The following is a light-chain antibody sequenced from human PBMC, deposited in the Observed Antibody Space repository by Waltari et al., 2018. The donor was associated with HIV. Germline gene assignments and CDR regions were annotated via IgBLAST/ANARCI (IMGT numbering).Light chain of an antibody. CDR2: DNT. V-gene: IGLV1-40*01. CDR1: SSNIGAGYD. J-gene: IGLJ1*01. CDR3: QSYDSSLSGYV. Sequence: QSVLTQPPSVSGAPGQRVPISCTESSSNIGAGYDVHWYQQLPGPAPKLLIYDNTNRPSGVPDRISGSKSGTSASLAITGLQAEDEADYYCQSYDSSLSGYVFGTGTKVTVL.